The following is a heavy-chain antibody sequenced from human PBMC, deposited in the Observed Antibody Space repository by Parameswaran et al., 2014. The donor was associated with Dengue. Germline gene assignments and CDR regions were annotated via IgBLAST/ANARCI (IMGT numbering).Heavy chain of an antibody. D-gene: IGHD2-15*01. CDR2: IYYSGST. J-gene: IGHJ4*02. Sequence: PGKGLEWIGYIYYSGSTNYNPSLKSRVTISVDTSKNQFSLKLSSVTAADTAVYYCARVIFPRDCSGGSCYSGGFDYWGQGTLVTVSS. V-gene: IGHV4-59*13. CDR3: ARVIFPRDCSGGSCYSGGFDY.